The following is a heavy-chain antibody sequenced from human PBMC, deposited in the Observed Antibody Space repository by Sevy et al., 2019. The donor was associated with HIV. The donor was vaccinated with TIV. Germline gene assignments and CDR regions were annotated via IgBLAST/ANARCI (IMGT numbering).Heavy chain of an antibody. V-gene: IGHV4-59*01. CDR2: IYYSGST. D-gene: IGHD1-26*01. Sequence: SETLSLTCIVSGGSISSYYWSWIRQPPGKGLEWIGYIYYSGSTNYNPSLKSRVTISVDTSKNQFSLKLSSVTAADTAVYYCARLGKWGGLAFDIWAQGTMVTVSS. CDR3: ARLGKWGGLAFDI. J-gene: IGHJ3*02. CDR1: GGSISSYY.